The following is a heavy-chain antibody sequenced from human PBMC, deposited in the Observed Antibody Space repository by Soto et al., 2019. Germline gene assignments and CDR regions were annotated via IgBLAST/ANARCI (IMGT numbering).Heavy chain of an antibody. CDR1: GVSVSSYY. Sequence: PSETLSLTCAVSGVSVSSYYWSWIRQPAGKGLDWIGRIYTSGNTDYNPSLKSRVNMSVDTSKNQFSLKLTSVTAADSAVYYCARDDHIVVVPTSLGAMDVWGQGTTVTVSS. J-gene: IGHJ6*02. CDR2: IYTSGNT. V-gene: IGHV4-4*07. CDR3: ARDDHIVVVPTSLGAMDV. D-gene: IGHD2-2*01.